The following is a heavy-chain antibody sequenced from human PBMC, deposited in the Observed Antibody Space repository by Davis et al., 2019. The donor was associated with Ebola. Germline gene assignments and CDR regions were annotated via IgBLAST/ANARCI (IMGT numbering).Heavy chain of an antibody. J-gene: IGHJ6*02. D-gene: IGHD2-15*01. CDR1: GFLFSAYA. Sequence: GGSLRLSCAASGFLFSAYAINWVRQTPGRGLEWVALISYDGTNKYYADSVKGRFTISRDNAKNSLYLQMNSLRAEDTAVYYCASDCSGGSCYSDGMDVWGQGTTVTVSS. CDR3: ASDCSGGSCYSDGMDV. CDR2: ISYDGTNK. V-gene: IGHV3-30*04.